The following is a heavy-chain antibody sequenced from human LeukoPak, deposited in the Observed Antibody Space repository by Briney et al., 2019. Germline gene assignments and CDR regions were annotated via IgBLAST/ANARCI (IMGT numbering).Heavy chain of an antibody. CDR3: ARLRSALWDY. Sequence: SETLSLTCTVSGGSFSSSNYYWGWIRQPPGKGLEWIGSFYYSGSTYYNPSLKSRVTISGDTSKNQFSLKLRSVTAADTAVYYCARLRSALWDYWGQGTLVTVFS. CDR1: GGSFSSSNYY. D-gene: IGHD3-16*01. CDR2: FYYSGST. V-gene: IGHV4-39*01. J-gene: IGHJ4*02.